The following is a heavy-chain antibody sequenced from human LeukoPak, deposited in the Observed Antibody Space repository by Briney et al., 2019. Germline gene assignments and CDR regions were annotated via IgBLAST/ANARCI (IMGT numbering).Heavy chain of an antibody. CDR2: IIPILGIA. V-gene: IGHV1-69*04. CDR1: GGTFSSYA. J-gene: IGHJ4*02. CDR3: ARTSTVTTAPFDY. D-gene: IGHD4-17*01. Sequence: GASVKVSCKASGGTFSSYAISWVRQAPGQGLEWMGRIIPILGIANYAQKFQGRVTITADKSTSTAYMELSSLRSEDTAVYYCARTSTVTTAPFDYWGQGTLVTVSS.